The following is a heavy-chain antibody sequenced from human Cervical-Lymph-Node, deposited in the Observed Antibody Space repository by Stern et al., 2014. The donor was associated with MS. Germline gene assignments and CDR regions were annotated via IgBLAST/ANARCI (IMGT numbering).Heavy chain of an antibody. J-gene: IGHJ6*02. CDR2: ISRSGSHI. CDR1: GFTFSTYG. D-gene: IGHD3-16*01. V-gene: IGHV3-21*01. Sequence: EVQLVESGGGLVKPGGSLRLSCAASGFTFSTYGMTWVRQAPGKGLEWVSSISRSGSHIYYADSVKGRLTISRDNAKNSLFLQMNSLRAEDTAVYYCARDSLGFGDYYYYGMDVWGQGTTVTVSS. CDR3: ARDSLGFGDYYYYGMDV.